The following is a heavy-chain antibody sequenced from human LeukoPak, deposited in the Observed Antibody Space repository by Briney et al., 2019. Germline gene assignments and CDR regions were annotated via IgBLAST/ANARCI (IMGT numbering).Heavy chain of an antibody. V-gene: IGHV1-46*01. CDR2: INPSGGST. D-gene: IGHD1-26*01. J-gene: IGHJ4*02. CDR1: GYTFTSYY. Sequence: ASVKVSCKASGYTFTSYYMHWVRQAPGQGLEWMGIINPSGGSTSYAQKFQGRVTMTRDTSTSTVYMELSSLRSEDTAVYYCASHSVSYRDSDDWGQGTLVTVSS. CDR3: ASHSVSYRDSDD.